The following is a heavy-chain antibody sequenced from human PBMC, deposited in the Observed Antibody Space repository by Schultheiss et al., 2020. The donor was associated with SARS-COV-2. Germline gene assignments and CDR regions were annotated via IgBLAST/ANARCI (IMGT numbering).Heavy chain of an antibody. V-gene: IGHV3-74*01. Sequence: GGSLRLSCAGSGFTFSNSWMHWVRQPPGKGLMWVSRMSPDGSDTNYADSVKGRFTISRDNAKNSLYLQMSSLRAEDTAVYYCARVSAGTFDYWGQGTTVTVSS. CDR1: GFTFSNSW. D-gene: IGHD6-13*01. CDR3: ARVSAGTFDY. J-gene: IGHJ4*03. CDR2: MSPDGSDT.